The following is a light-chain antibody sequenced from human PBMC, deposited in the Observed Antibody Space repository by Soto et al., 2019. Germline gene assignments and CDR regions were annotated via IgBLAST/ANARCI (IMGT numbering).Light chain of an antibody. Sequence: EIVMTQSPGTLSLSPGERATLSCRASQNVSSSYLAWYQQTPGQAPRLLIYGASSRATDIPHSFSGSVSGTAFTFTTSTLVHEDFEVYYCQQYGSSPQFPFFPGTKVAIK. J-gene: IGKJ3*01. CDR1: QNVSSSY. CDR2: GAS. V-gene: IGKV3-20*01. CDR3: QQYGSSPQFP.